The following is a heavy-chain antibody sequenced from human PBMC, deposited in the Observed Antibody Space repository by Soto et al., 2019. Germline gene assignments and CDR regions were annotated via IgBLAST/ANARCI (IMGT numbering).Heavy chain of an antibody. CDR3: ARVRLRDYWYFDL. CDR1: GFTFSSYG. J-gene: IGHJ2*01. V-gene: IGHV3-33*01. D-gene: IGHD4-17*01. CDR2: IWYDGSNK. Sequence: QVQLVESGGGVVQPGRSLRLSCAASGFTFSSYGMHWVRQAPGKGLEWVAVIWYDGSNKYYADSVKGRFTISRDNSKNTLYLQMNSLRAEDTAVYYCARVRLRDYWYFDLWGRGTLVTVS.